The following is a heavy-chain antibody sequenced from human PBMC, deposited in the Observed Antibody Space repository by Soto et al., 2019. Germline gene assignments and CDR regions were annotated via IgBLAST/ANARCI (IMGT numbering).Heavy chain of an antibody. CDR2: IIPIVGTA. D-gene: IGHD2-21*02. J-gene: IGHJ6*02. CDR1: GGTFSSYA. CDR3: AKVGASCGGDCYNYGMDV. V-gene: IGHV1-69*06. Sequence: QVQLVQSGAEVKKPGSSVKVSCKASGGTFSSYAISWVRQAPGQGLEWMGGIIPIVGTANYAQKFQGRVTSTADKSTSTAYMELSSLRSEDTAVYYCAKVGASCGGDCYNYGMDVWGQGTTVTVSS.